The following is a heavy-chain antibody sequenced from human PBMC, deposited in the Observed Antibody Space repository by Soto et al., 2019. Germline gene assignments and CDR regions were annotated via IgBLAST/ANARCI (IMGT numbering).Heavy chain of an antibody. CDR1: GFTFSDYY. V-gene: IGHV3-11*06. D-gene: IGHD6-13*01. CDR3: ARVAAAAYYFDY. CDR2: ISSSSSYT. J-gene: IGHJ4*02. Sequence: ESGGGLVKPGGSLRLSCAASGFTFSDYYMSWIRQAPGKGLEWVSYISSSSSYTNYADSVKGRFTISRDNAKNSLYLQMNSLRAEDTAVYYCARVAAAAYYFDYWGQGTLVTVSS.